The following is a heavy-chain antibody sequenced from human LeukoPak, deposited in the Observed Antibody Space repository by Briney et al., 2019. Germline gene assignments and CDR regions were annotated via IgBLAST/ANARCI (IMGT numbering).Heavy chain of an antibody. Sequence: GASVTVSFKASGYTFTIYGISWVRQAPGQGREWMGWISAYNDNTNYAQKLQGRVTMTTDTSTSTAYMELRSLRSDDTAVYYCARGRDYYGSGSYSQQYYFDYWGQGTLVTVSS. D-gene: IGHD3-10*01. J-gene: IGHJ4*02. CDR3: ARGRDYYGSGSYSQQYYFDY. CDR1: GYTFTIYG. V-gene: IGHV1-18*01. CDR2: ISAYNDNT.